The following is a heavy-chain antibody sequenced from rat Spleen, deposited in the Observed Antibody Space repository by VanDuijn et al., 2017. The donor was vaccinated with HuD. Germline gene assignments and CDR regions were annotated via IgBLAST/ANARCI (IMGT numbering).Heavy chain of an antibody. D-gene: IGHD1-6*01. CDR3: AIDRGMYTTDYYYGVMDA. V-gene: IGHV2S75*01. CDR1: GFSLTNYG. Sequence: QVQLKESGPVLVQASETLSLTCTVSGFSLTNYGVIWVRQSPGKGLEWMGIIWGDGNTDYNSALKSRLSISRDTSKSQVFLKMNSLQTEDIATYYGAIDRGMYTTDYYYGVMDAWGQGVMVTVSS. J-gene: IGHJ2*01. CDR2: IWGDGNT.